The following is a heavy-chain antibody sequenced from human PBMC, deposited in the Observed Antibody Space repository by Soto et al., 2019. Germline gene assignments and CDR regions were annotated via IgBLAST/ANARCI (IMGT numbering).Heavy chain of an antibody. D-gene: IGHD4-17*01. J-gene: IGHJ4*02. CDR2: ISYDGSNK. Sequence: QVQLVESGGGVVQPGRSLRLSCAASGFTFSSYAMHWVRQAPGKGLEWVAVISYDGSNKYYADSVKGRFTISRDNSKNTLYRQMNSLRAEDTAVYYCARGPDDYGDYLDYWGQGTLVTVSS. V-gene: IGHV3-30-3*01. CDR1: GFTFSSYA. CDR3: ARGPDDYGDYLDY.